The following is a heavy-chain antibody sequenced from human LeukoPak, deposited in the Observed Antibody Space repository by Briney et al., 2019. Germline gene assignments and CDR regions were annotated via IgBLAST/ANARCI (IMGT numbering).Heavy chain of an antibody. CDR2: ISSSGSTI. Sequence: PGGSLRLSCAASGFTFSSYEMNWVRQAPGKGLEWVSYISSSGSTIYYADSLKGRFTISRDNAKNSLYLQMNSLRAEDTAVYYCARDGPIENYYYMDVWGKGTTVTVSS. CDR1: GFTFSSYE. D-gene: IGHD5-24*01. J-gene: IGHJ6*03. CDR3: ARDGPIENYYYMDV. V-gene: IGHV3-48*03.